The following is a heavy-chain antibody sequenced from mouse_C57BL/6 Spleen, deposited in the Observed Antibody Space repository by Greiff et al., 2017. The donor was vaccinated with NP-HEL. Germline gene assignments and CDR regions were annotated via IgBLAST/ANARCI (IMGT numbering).Heavy chain of an antibody. CDR3: AKIYYDYDDY. CDR2: IYPGDGDT. J-gene: IGHJ2*01. D-gene: IGHD2-4*01. CDR1: GYAFSSSW. V-gene: IGHV1-82*01. Sequence: QVQLQQSGPELVKPGASVKISCKASGYAFSSSWMNWVKQRPGKGLEWIGRIYPGDGDTNYNGKFKGKATLTADKSSSTAYMQLSSLTSEDSAVYFCAKIYYDYDDYWGQGTTLTVSS.